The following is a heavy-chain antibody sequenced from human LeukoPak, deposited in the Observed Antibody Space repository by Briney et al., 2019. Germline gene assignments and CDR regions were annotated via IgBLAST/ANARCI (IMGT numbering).Heavy chain of an antibody. Sequence: PGGSLRLSCVACGFIFSGYYMAWIRQSPGKGLEWVSYISGSGSTISYADSVKGRFTISRDNAKNSLYLQMNSLRPEDTAMYYCARDWNQLLYNWYDSWGQGTLVTVSS. CDR2: ISGSGSTI. CDR3: ARDWNQLLYNWYDS. J-gene: IGHJ5*01. V-gene: IGHV3-11*01. D-gene: IGHD2-21*01. CDR1: GFIFSGYY.